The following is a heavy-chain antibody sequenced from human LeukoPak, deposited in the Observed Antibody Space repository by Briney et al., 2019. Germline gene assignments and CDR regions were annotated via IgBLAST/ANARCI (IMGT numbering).Heavy chain of an antibody. V-gene: IGHV3-30*18. Sequence: GGSLRLSCAASGFTFSSYGMHWVGQAPGKGLEWVAVISYDGSNKYYADSVKGRFTISRDNSKKTLYLQMNSLRAEDTAVYYCAKPYYYGSGSYYNAYFDYWGQGTLVTVSS. CDR3: AKPYYYGSGSYYNAYFDY. CDR1: GFTFSSYG. D-gene: IGHD3-10*01. J-gene: IGHJ4*02. CDR2: ISYDGSNK.